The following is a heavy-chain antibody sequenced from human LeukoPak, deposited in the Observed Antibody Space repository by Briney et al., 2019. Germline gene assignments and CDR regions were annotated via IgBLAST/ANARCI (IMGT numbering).Heavy chain of an antibody. Sequence: QSGRSLRLSCAASGFTFSSYAMHWVRQAPGKGLEWVAVIPYDESNKYYADSVKGRFTISRDNSKNTLYLQMNSLRAEDTAVYYCAREPVPAAPYYFDYWGQGTLVTVSS. V-gene: IGHV3-30-3*01. CDR2: IPYDESNK. J-gene: IGHJ4*02. D-gene: IGHD2-2*01. CDR1: GFTFSSYA. CDR3: AREPVPAAPYYFDY.